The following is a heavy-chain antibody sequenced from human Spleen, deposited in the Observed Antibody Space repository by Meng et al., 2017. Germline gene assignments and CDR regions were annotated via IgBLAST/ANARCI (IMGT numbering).Heavy chain of an antibody. J-gene: IGHJ4*02. CDR1: GFTFSSYT. Sequence: GESLKISCAASGFTFSSYTMNWVRQAPGKGLEWISSISSSSTYIYYADSVKGRFTISRDNSKNSLYLQMNSLRAEDTAVFYCASLGDVWGSYRPTYFDYWGQGTLVTVSS. V-gene: IGHV3-21*01. CDR2: ISSSSTYI. CDR3: ASLGDVWGSYRPTYFDY. D-gene: IGHD3-16*01.